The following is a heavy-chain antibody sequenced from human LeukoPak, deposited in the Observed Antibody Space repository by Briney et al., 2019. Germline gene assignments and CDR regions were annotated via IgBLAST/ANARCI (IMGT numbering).Heavy chain of an antibody. D-gene: IGHD3-10*01. CDR2: IYYSGST. CDR3: ARDLGYYGSGSYWSEAPFDY. Sequence: SETLSLTCTVSGGSISSYYWSWIRQPPGKGLEWIGYIYYSGSTNYNPSLKSRVTISVDTSKNQFSLKLSSVTAADTAVYYCARDLGYYGSGSYWSEAPFDYWGQGTLVTVSS. J-gene: IGHJ4*02. V-gene: IGHV4-59*12. CDR1: GGSISSYY.